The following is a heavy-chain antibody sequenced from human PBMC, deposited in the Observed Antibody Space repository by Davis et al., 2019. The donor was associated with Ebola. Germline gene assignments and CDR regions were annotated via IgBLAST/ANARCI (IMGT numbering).Heavy chain of an antibody. D-gene: IGHD2-2*03. Sequence: GGSLRLSCAASGFTFSSYWMSWVRQAPGKGLEWVSGINWNSGSIDYADSVKGRFTISRDNSKNTLYLQLSSLRTEDTAVYYCARDRDDGYCSSASCYSGHFDFWGQGILVSVSS. CDR3: ARDRDDGYCSSASCYSGHFDF. CDR2: INWNSGSI. J-gene: IGHJ4*02. V-gene: IGHV3-23*01. CDR1: GFTFSSYW.